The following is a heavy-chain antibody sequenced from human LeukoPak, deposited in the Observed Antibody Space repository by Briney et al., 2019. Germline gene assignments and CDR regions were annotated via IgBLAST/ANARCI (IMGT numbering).Heavy chain of an antibody. CDR3: ANEIRPNDY. CDR1: GFTFSSYS. V-gene: IGHV3-30*18. D-gene: IGHD4-17*01. CDR2: ISYDENNK. J-gene: IGHJ4*02. Sequence: GGSLRLSCAASGFTFSSYSMNWVRQAPGKGLEWVAVISYDENNKYFADSVKGRFTISRDNSKNTLYLQMNSLRAEDTAVYYCANEIRPNDYWGQGTLVTVSS.